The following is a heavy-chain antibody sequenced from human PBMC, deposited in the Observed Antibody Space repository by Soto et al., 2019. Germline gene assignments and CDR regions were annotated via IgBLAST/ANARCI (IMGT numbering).Heavy chain of an antibody. CDR3: ARRQPRRNYYGSGSYQTDFDY. CDR1: GGSISSYY. CDR2: IYYSGST. D-gene: IGHD3-10*01. J-gene: IGHJ4*02. Sequence: PSETLSLTCTVSGGSISSYYWSWIRQPPGKGLEWIGYIYYSGSTNYNPSLKSRVTISVDTSKNQFSLKLSSVTAADTAVYYCARRQPRRNYYGSGSYQTDFDYWGQGTLVTVSS. V-gene: IGHV4-59*01.